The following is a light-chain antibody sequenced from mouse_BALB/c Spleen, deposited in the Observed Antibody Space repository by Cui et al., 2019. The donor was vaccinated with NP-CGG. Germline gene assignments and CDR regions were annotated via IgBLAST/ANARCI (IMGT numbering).Light chain of an antibody. CDR2: GTN. V-gene: IGLV1*01. J-gene: IGLJ1*01. CDR1: TGAVTTSNY. Sequence: QAVVTQESALTTSPGERVTLTCRSSTGAVTTSNYANWVQEKPDHLFTGLIGGTNNRAPGVPARFSGSLIGHKAALTITGAQTEDEAIYFCALWYSNHWVFGGGTKLTVL. CDR3: ALWYSNHWV.